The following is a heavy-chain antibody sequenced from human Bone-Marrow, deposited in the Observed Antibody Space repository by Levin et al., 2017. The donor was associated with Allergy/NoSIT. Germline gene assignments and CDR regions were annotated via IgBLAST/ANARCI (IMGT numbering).Heavy chain of an antibody. V-gene: IGHV3-15*01. CDR2: IKSKTDGGTT. J-gene: IGHJ3*02. Sequence: GGSLRLSCAASGFTFSNAWMSWVRQAPGKGLEWVGRIKSKTDGGTTDYAAPVKGRFTISRDDSKNTLYLQMNSLKTEDTAVYYCTTDSGFWSGYYLRNAFDIWGQGTMVTVSS. CDR1: GFTFSNAW. D-gene: IGHD3-3*01. CDR3: TTDSGFWSGYYLRNAFDI.